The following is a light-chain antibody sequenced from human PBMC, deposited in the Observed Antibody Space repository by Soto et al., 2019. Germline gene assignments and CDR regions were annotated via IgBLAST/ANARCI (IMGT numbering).Light chain of an antibody. Sequence: EIAVTQSPLSLPVILGGSASISCRSSQSLLHSNGFNYLDWYQQKPGKAPKLLIYDASNLDTGVPSRFTGSGSGTDFTFTITSLQSDDVATYYCQQYASLPITFGQGTRLEIK. J-gene: IGKJ5*01. CDR1: QSLLHSNGFNY. CDR3: QQYASLPIT. V-gene: IGKV2-28*01. CDR2: DAS.